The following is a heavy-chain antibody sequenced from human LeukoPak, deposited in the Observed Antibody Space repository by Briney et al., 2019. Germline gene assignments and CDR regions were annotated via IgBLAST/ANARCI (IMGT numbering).Heavy chain of an antibody. J-gene: IGHJ4*02. CDR2: INPSGGST. Sequence: GGSLRLSCAPSAFTFTSYYMHWVRQAPGQGLEWMGIINPSGGSTSYAQKFQGRVTMTRDTSTSTVYMELSSLRSEDTAVYYCARAGVPYNRVRYYFAYWGQGTLVTVSS. D-gene: IGHD1-1*01. V-gene: IGHV1-46*01. CDR1: AFTFTSYY. CDR3: ARAGVPYNRVRYYFAY.